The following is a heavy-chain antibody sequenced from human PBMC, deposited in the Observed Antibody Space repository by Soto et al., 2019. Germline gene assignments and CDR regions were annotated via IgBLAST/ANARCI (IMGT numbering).Heavy chain of an antibody. CDR1: GFTFSRYW. J-gene: IGHJ6*02. CDR2: ISSYGSDT. CDR3: VSNYAYAEGYYWYGIDV. V-gene: IGHV3-74*01. Sequence: EVQLVESGGGLVLPGGSLRLSCAASGFTFSRYWMHWVRQAPGKGLVWVSRISSYGSDTHYADSVKGRFTISRDNAKNTLYLQMYSLRAEDTAVYYCVSNYAYAEGYYWYGIDVWGQGTTVTVSS. D-gene: IGHD3-16*01.